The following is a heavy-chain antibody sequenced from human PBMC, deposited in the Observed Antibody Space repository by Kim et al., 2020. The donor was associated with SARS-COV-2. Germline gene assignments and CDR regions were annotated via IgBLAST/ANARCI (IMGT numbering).Heavy chain of an antibody. CDR2: IIPIFGTA. V-gene: IGHV1-69*13. CDR1: GGTFSSYA. Sequence: SVKVSCKASGGTFSSYAISWVRQAPGQGLEWMGGIIPIFGTANYAQKFQGRVTITADESTSTAYMELSSLRSEDTAVYYCARSYSGYSSSWYVVTAINHYYGMDVWGQGTTVTVSS. CDR3: ARSYSGYSSSWYVVTAINHYYGMDV. J-gene: IGHJ6*02. D-gene: IGHD6-13*01.